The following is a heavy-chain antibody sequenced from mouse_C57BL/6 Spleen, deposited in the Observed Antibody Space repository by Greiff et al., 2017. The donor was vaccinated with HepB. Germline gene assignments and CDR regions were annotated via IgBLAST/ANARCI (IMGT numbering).Heavy chain of an antibody. J-gene: IGHJ3*01. V-gene: IGHV1-62-2*01. CDR1: GYTFTEYT. D-gene: IGHD3-2*02. CDR2: FYPGSGSI. Sequence: VKLMESGAELVKPGASVKLSCKASGYTFTEYTIHWVKQRSGQGLEWIGWFYPGSGSIKYNEKFKDKATLTADKSSSTVYMELSRLTSEDSAVYFCARHEETAQATRGFAYWGQGTLVTVSA. CDR3: ARHEETAQATRGFAY.